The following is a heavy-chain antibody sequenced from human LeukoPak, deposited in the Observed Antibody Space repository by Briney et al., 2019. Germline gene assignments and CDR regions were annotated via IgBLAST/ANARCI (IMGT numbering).Heavy chain of an antibody. J-gene: IGHJ4*02. CDR3: AVLKSYDILTGYAATFDY. V-gene: IGHV4-59*01. D-gene: IGHD3-9*01. CDR1: GGSISSYY. Sequence: PSETLSLTCTVSGGSISSYYWSWIRQPPGKGLEWIGYIYYSGSTNYNPSLKSRVTISVDTSKNQFSLKLSSVTAADTAVYYCAVLKSYDILTGYAATFDYWGQGTLVTVSS. CDR2: IYYSGST.